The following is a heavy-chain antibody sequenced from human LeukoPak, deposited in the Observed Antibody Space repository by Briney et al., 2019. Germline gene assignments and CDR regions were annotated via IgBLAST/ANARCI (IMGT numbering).Heavy chain of an antibody. D-gene: IGHD6-19*01. CDR3: ARASAVAGTRHY. V-gene: IGHV3-21*01. CDR1: GFTFSSFD. CDR2: ITTSSSYT. Sequence: GGSLRLSCAASGFTFSSFDMNWVRQAPGKGLEWVSFITTSSSYTHYADSVKGRFTISRDNAKNSLYLQMNSLRAEDTAVYYCARASAVAGTRHYWGQGTLVTVSS. J-gene: IGHJ4*02.